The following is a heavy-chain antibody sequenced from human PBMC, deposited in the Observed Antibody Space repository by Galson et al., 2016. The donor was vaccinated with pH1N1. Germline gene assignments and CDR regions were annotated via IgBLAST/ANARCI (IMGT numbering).Heavy chain of an antibody. Sequence: PALVKPTQTLTLTCTFSGFSLNTSGMSVSWIRQPPGKALEWLALIDWDDDKDYSTSLKTRLTISKDTSKNQVVLTMTNMDPVDTATYYCARILYGDYAGYFDYWGQGTLVTVSS. CDR2: IDWDDDK. D-gene: IGHD4-17*01. CDR3: ARILYGDYAGYFDY. J-gene: IGHJ4*02. V-gene: IGHV2-70*01. CDR1: GFSLNTSGMS.